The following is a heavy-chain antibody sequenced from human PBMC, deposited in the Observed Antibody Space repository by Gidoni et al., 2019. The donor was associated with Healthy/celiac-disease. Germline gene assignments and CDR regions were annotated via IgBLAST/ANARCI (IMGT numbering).Heavy chain of an antibody. Sequence: QVQLVASGGGVVQPGRSLRLSCAASGFTFSSYGMHWVRQAPGKGLEWVAVIWYDGSNKYYADSVKGRFTISRDNSKNTLYLQMNSLRAEDTAVYYCARDGDIVVVPAAIGYYYGMDVWGQGTTVTVSS. V-gene: IGHV3-33*01. D-gene: IGHD2-2*02. CDR1: GFTFSSYG. CDR3: ARDGDIVVVPAAIGYYYGMDV. CDR2: IWYDGSNK. J-gene: IGHJ6*02.